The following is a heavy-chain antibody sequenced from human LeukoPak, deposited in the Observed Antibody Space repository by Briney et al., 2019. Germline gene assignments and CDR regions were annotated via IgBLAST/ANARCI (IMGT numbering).Heavy chain of an antibody. CDR2: ISYDGSNE. Sequence: GGSLRLSCAASGFTFSSYVMHWVRQAPGKGLEWVAIISYDGSNEYYADSVKGRFTISRDNSKNTLYLEMSSLRAEDTAVYHCAKVRYCSGVNCYPDDNWGQGTLVTVSS. D-gene: IGHD2-15*01. V-gene: IGHV3-30*04. CDR1: GFTFSSYV. CDR3: AKVRYCSGVNCYPDDN. J-gene: IGHJ4*02.